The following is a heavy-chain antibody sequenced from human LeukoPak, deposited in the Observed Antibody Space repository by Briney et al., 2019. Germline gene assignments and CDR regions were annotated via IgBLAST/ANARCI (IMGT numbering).Heavy chain of an antibody. D-gene: IGHD2-15*01. Sequence: SSETLSLTCTVSGGSISSSSYYRGWIRQPPGKGLEWIGSIYYSGSTYYNPSLKSRVTISVDTSKNQFSLKLSSVTAADTAVYYCAREPLGWYDAFDIWGQGTMVTVSS. CDR1: GGSISSSSYY. J-gene: IGHJ3*02. V-gene: IGHV4-39*02. CDR3: AREPLGWYDAFDI. CDR2: IYYSGST.